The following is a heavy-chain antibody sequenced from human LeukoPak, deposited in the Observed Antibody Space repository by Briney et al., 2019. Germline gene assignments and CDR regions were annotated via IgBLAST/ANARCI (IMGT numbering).Heavy chain of an antibody. D-gene: IGHD1-26*01. J-gene: IGHJ4*02. Sequence: GGSLRLSCAASGFTFSSYSMNWVRQAPGKGLEWVSYISSSSSTIYYADSVKGRFTISRDNAKNSLYLQMNSLRAEDTAVYYCAREGGATHFYYWGQGTLVTVSS. CDR2: ISSSSSTI. V-gene: IGHV3-48*01. CDR3: AREGGATHFYY. CDR1: GFTFSSYS.